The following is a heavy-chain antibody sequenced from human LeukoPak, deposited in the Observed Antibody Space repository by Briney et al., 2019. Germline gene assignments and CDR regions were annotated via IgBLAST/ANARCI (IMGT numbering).Heavy chain of an antibody. CDR1: GGTFSSYA. Sequence: SVKVSCKASGGTFSSYAINWVRQAPGQGLEWMGGIIPIFGTANYAQKFQGRVTITADESTSTAYMELSSLRSEDTAVYYCARGRGVIILVSYYYYGMDVWGKGTTVTASS. J-gene: IGHJ6*04. CDR3: ARGRGVIILVSYYYYGMDV. CDR2: IIPIFGTA. V-gene: IGHV1-69*01. D-gene: IGHD3-10*01.